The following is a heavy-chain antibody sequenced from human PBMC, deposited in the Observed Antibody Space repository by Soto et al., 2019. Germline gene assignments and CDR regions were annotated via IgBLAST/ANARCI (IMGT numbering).Heavy chain of an antibody. J-gene: IGHJ4*02. CDR1: GFRFPSYA. CDR2: ISGSGWNT. V-gene: IGHV3-23*01. Sequence: GSLRLSCGSSGFRFPSYAMTWVRQAPGKGLEWVASISGSGWNTYYEDSAKGRFAIARDNSENTLYLQLDSLRVEDTATYYRAKIGNPSPYSGRLRNFEYSRQGTVVTVPS. CDR3: AKIGNPSPYSGRLRNFEY. D-gene: IGHD1-26*01.